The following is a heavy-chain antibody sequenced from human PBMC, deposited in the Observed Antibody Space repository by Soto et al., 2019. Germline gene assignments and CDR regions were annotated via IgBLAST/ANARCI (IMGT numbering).Heavy chain of an antibody. D-gene: IGHD6-13*01. CDR2: IYYSGST. V-gene: IGHV4-59*01. CDR1: GGSISSYY. Sequence: SETLSLTCTVSGGSISSYYWSWIRQPPGKGLEWIGYIYYSGSTNYNPSLKSRVTISVDTSKNQFSLKLSSVTAADTAVYYCATSFPGYSSSWFDPWGQGTLVTVSS. J-gene: IGHJ5*02. CDR3: ATSFPGYSSSWFDP.